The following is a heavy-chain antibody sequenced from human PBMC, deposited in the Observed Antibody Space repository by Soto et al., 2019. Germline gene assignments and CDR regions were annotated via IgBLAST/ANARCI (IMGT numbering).Heavy chain of an antibody. V-gene: IGHV3-15*01. CDR1: GFTFSNAW. CDR3: TTPKGRIEPPTNDF. Sequence: EVQLVESGGGLVKPGGSLRLSCAGSGFTFSNAWMSWVRRAPGKGLEWVGRIKSDAYGGAIDYAAPVKGRFTISREDSKNTLFLQMNNLRAEDTAVYACTTPKGRIEPPTNDFWGQGPPVIVSS. J-gene: IGHJ4*02. D-gene: IGHD1-1*01. CDR2: IKSDAYGGAI.